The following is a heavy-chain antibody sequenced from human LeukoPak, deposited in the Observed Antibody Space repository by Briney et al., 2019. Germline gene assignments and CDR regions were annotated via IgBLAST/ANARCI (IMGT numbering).Heavy chain of an antibody. CDR1: GFTFSSYG. J-gene: IGHJ6*02. V-gene: IGHV3-33*01. CDR3: ASTLPPYYGMDV. CDR2: IWYDGSNK. Sequence: GGSLRLSCAASGFTFSSYGMHWVRQAPGKGLEWVAVIWYDGSNKYYADSVKGRFTISRDNSKNTLYLQMNSLRAEDTTVYYCASTLPPYYGMDVWGQGTTVTVPS.